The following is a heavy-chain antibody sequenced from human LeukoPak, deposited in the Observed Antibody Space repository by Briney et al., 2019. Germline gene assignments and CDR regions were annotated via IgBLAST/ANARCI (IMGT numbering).Heavy chain of an antibody. V-gene: IGHV3-73*01. CDR1: GFTFSGSA. CDR2: IRSKANSYAT. Sequence: GGSLKLSCAASGFTFSGSAMHWVRQASGKGLEWVGRIRSKANSYATAYAASVKGRFTISRDDSKNAAYLQMNSLKTEDTAVYYCTSMVAALCYWGQGTLVTVSS. D-gene: IGHD2-15*01. J-gene: IGHJ4*02. CDR3: TSMVAALCY.